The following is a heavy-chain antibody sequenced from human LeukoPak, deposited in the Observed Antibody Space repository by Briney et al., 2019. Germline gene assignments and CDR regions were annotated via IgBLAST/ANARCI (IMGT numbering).Heavy chain of an antibody. V-gene: IGHV4-39*07. D-gene: IGHD5-24*01. CDR3: ARDFLGMATIGRAFDI. J-gene: IGHJ3*02. CDR1: GGSISSSSYY. CDR2: IYYSGST. Sequence: SETLSLTCTVSGGSISSSSYYWGWIRQPPGKGLEWIGSIYYSGSTYYNPSLKSRVTISVDTSKNQFSLKLSSVTAADTAVYYCARDFLGMATIGRAFDIWGQGTMVTVSS.